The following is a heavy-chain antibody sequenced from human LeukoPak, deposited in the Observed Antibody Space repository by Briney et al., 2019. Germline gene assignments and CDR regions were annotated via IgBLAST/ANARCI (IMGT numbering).Heavy chain of an antibody. CDR1: GGSFSGYY. Sequence: SETLSLTCAVYGGSFSGYYWSWIRQPPGKGLEWIGEINHSGSTNYNPSLKSRVAISVDTSKNQFSLKLSSVTAADTAVYSCARQAGVWFGRTYFDYWGQGTLVTVSS. CDR3: ARQAGVWFGRTYFDY. CDR2: INHSGST. V-gene: IGHV4-34*01. D-gene: IGHD3-10*01. J-gene: IGHJ4*02.